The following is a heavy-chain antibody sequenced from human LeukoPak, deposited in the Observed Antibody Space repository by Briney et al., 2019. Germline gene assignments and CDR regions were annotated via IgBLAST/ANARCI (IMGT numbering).Heavy chain of an antibody. Sequence: GASVKVSCKTSGYTFTSHDISWVRQAPGQGLEWVGWISVYNGNTNYARKLQGRVTVTTDTSTNTAYMDLRSLISDDTAVYYCARGGAVAGYDYWGQGTLVTVSS. CDR2: ISVYNGNT. J-gene: IGHJ4*02. CDR3: ARGGAVAGYDY. V-gene: IGHV1-18*04. CDR1: GYTFTSHD. D-gene: IGHD6-19*01.